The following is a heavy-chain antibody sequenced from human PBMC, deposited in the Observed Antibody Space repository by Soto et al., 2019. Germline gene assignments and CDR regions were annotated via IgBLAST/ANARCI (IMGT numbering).Heavy chain of an antibody. CDR1: GFTFTNAW. D-gene: IGHD3-22*01. J-gene: IGHJ6*02. Sequence: EVQLVESGGGLVKPGGSLRLSCAASGFTFTNAWMTWVRQAPGKGLEWVGRIKSKTDSGTRDYAAPVKGRFTISRDDSKNTLYLQMNNLQTEDTGLYYCTTVEYYETTGFRDLHYHGMDVWGQGTTVTVSS. V-gene: IGHV3-15*01. CDR3: TTVEYYETTGFRDLHYHGMDV. CDR2: IKSKTDSGTR.